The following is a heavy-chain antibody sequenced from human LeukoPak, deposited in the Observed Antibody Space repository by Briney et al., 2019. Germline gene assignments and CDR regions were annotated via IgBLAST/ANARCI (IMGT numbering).Heavy chain of an antibody. V-gene: IGHV3-15*01. CDR2: IKSKTDGGTT. D-gene: IGHD3/OR15-3a*01. J-gene: IGHJ4*02. CDR3: TTDVTRGPEGDFFDY. Sequence: GGSLRLSCAASGFTFSNAWMSWVRQAPGKGLEWVGRIKSKTDGGTTDYAAPVKGRFTISRDGSKNTLYLQMNSLKTEDTAVYYCTTDVTRGPEGDFFDYWGQGTLVTVSS. CDR1: GFTFSNAW.